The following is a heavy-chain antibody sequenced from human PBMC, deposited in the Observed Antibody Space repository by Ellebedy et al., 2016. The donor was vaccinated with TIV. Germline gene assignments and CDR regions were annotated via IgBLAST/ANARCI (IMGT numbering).Heavy chain of an antibody. D-gene: IGHD2-2*01. V-gene: IGHV3-11*01. CDR1: GFRFSDYY. J-gene: IGHJ3*01. CDR2: ISPGGTI. CDR3: ASTTLVPVAMGAFDL. Sequence: PGGSLRLSCEASGFRFSDYYMTWIRQAPGKGLEWLSFISPGGTIYYADSVKGRFTFSRDNTRKSLSLQMNSLRVEDTAVYYCASTTLVPVAMGAFDLWGRGTKVTVSS.